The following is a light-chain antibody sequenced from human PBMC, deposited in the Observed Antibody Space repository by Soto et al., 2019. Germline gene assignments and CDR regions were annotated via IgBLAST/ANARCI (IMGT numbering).Light chain of an antibody. CDR3: QQYNSWPIT. J-gene: IGKJ5*01. CDR2: GIS. Sequence: EILFTQSPGTLCLSTGEGATLSCRASHTISSSYLAWYQQKPGQAPRLLMYGISRRDTGIPDRFTGSGSGTEFTLTISGLQSEDVEVYYCQQYNSWPITFGQGTRLEIK. CDR1: HTISSSY. V-gene: IGKV3-20*01.